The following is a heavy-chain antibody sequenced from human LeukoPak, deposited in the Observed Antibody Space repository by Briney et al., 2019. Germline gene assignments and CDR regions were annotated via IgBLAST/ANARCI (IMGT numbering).Heavy chain of an antibody. V-gene: IGHV3-30*03. CDR1: GFTFSSYA. J-gene: IGHJ4*02. Sequence: GGSLRLSCAASGFTFSSYAMSCVRQAPGKGLEWVGVSPFDGPSKYNADCVKGRFSISRDTYGSTLYLQTNSLTTADTAVYYCARGGAPFDYWGQGTQVAV. D-gene: IGHD1-26*01. CDR3: ARGGAPFDY. CDR2: SPFDGPSK.